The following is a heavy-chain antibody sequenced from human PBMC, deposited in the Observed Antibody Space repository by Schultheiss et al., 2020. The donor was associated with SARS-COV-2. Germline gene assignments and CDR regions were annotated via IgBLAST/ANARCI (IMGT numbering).Heavy chain of an antibody. V-gene: IGHV3-7*04. J-gene: IGHJ4*02. Sequence: GGSLRLSCAASGFTLSSYWMNWIRQAPGKGLEWVANIKADGSEIHYVDSVKGRFTISRDNAKNSAYLQMNSLRAEDTALYYCAKEAYYDSSGYYGDWGQGTLVTVSS. D-gene: IGHD3-22*01. CDR2: IKADGSEI. CDR1: GFTLSSYW. CDR3: AKEAYYDSSGYYGD.